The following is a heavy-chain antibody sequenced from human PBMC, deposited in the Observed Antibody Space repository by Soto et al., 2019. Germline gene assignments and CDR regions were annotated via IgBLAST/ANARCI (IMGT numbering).Heavy chain of an antibody. CDR3: AREAGSSGWYVRRGMDV. J-gene: IGHJ6*02. CDR1: RVSFSSYT. Sequence: SVKVSSKAPRVSFSSYTICWVRHSPGQGLEWMGRIIPILGIANYAQKFQGRVTITADKSTSTAYMELSSLRSEDTAVYYCAREAGSSGWYVRRGMDVWGQGTTVTVS. V-gene: IGHV1-69*04. D-gene: IGHD6-19*01. CDR2: IIPILGIA.